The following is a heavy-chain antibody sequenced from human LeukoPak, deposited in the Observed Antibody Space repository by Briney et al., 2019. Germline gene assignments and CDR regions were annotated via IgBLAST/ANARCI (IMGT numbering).Heavy chain of an antibody. V-gene: IGHV4-38-2*02. CDR1: GYSISSGYY. Sequence: SETLSLTCTVSGYSISSGYYWGWIRQPPGKGLEWIGSIYHSGRTLYNPSLKSRVTISVDTSKNQFSLKLSSVTAADTAVYYCARTSSWYRDAFDIWGQGTMVTVSS. CDR3: ARTSSWYRDAFDI. D-gene: IGHD6-13*01. CDR2: IYHSGRT. J-gene: IGHJ3*02.